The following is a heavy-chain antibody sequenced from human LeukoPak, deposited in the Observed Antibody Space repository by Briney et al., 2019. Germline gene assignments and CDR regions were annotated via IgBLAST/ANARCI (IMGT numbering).Heavy chain of an antibody. Sequence: ASVKVSCKASGYTFTSYGISWVRQAPGQGFEWMGWISAYNGNTNYAQKLQGRVTMTTDTSTSTAYMELGSLRSDDTAVYYCARVGVFDFWSGYYPPQYYYYGMDVWGQGTTVTVSS. CDR1: GYTFTSYG. D-gene: IGHD3-3*01. J-gene: IGHJ6*02. V-gene: IGHV1-18*01. CDR2: ISAYNGNT. CDR3: ARVGVFDFWSGYYPPQYYYYGMDV.